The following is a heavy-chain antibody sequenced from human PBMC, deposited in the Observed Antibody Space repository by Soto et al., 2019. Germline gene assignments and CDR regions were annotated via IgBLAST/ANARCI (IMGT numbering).Heavy chain of an antibody. Sequence: SETLSLTCAVYGAPFSGYYWTWVRQPPGKGLEWIGEINHTGSTKYNPSLKSRVTISLDTSKNQFSLSLRSVTAADTAVYYCARGREIFGAVTPFEYWGQGTQVTVSS. V-gene: IGHV4-34*01. J-gene: IGHJ4*02. CDR3: ARGREIFGAVTPFEY. CDR2: INHTGST. CDR1: GAPFSGYY. D-gene: IGHD3-3*01.